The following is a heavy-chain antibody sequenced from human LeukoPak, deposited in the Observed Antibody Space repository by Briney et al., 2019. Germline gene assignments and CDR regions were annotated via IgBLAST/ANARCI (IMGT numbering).Heavy chain of an antibody. J-gene: IGHJ6*03. V-gene: IGHV1-69*05. D-gene: IGHD5-24*01. CDR2: IMPLFGTA. Sequence: SVKVSCKASGGTFNSYAISWVRQAPGQGLEWMGGIMPLFGTANYAQEFQGRVTFTTDESASTAYMEVSSLRSEDTAVYYCASGSLGDGYGVGDHYQYMDVWGKGTTVTVSS. CDR1: GGTFNSYA. CDR3: ASGSLGDGYGVGDHYQYMDV.